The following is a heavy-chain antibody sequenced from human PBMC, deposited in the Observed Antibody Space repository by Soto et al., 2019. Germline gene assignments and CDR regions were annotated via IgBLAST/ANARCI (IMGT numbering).Heavy chain of an antibody. CDR1: GYTFTSYY. CDR3: ARVGIDFWSSYYTVPSSGMDV. D-gene: IGHD3-3*01. J-gene: IGHJ6*02. V-gene: IGHV1-46*01. CDR2: INPSGGST. Sequence: ASVKVSCKASGYTFTSYYMHWVRQAPGQGLEWMGIINPSGGSTSYAQKFQGRVTMTRDTSTSTVYMELSSLRSEDTAVYYCARVGIDFWSSYYTVPSSGMDVWGQGTTVTVSS.